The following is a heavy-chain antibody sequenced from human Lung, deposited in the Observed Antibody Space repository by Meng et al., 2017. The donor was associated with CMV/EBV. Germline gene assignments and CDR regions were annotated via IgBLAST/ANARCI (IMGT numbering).Heavy chain of an antibody. CDR1: GFTFSSYS. CDR2: ISSNSRYI. J-gene: IGHJ4*01. V-gene: IGHV3-21*01. Sequence: GESXKISCAVSGFTFSSYSVNWVRQAPGKGLEWVSSISSNSRYIFYADSVKGRFTISRDNAKNALHLQMNSLRDEDTAVYYCARVYGSRGSCSFDYWGHGTLVTVSS. CDR3: ARVYGSRGSCSFDY. D-gene: IGHD2-15*01.